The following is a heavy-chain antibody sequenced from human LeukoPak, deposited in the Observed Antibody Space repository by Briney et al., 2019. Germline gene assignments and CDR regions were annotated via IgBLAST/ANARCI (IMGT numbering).Heavy chain of an antibody. CDR1: GFTFSSYA. CDR2: IKQDGSEK. V-gene: IGHV3-7*01. J-gene: IGHJ4*02. D-gene: IGHD3-16*02. Sequence: GGSLRLSCAASGFTFSSYAMSWVRQAPGKGLEWVANIKQDGSEKYYVDSVKGRFTISRDNAKNSLYLQMNSLRAEDTAVYYCAREPYDYVWGTYRPFDYWGQGTLVTVSS. CDR3: AREPYDYVWGTYRPFDY.